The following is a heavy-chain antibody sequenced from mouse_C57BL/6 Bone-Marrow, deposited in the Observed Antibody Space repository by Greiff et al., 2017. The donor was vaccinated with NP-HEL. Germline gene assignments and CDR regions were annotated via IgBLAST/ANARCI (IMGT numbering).Heavy chain of an antibody. J-gene: IGHJ2*01. V-gene: IGHV1-50*01. CDR3: ARKGNYYGSSYAYFDY. Sequence: QVHVKQPGAELVKPGASVKLSCKASGYTFTSYWMQWVKQRPGQGLEWIGEIDPSDSYTNYNQKFKGKATLTVDTSSSTAYMQLSSLTSEDSAVYYCARKGNYYGSSYAYFDYWGQGTTLTVSS. CDR1: GYTFTSYW. D-gene: IGHD1-1*01. CDR2: IDPSDSYT.